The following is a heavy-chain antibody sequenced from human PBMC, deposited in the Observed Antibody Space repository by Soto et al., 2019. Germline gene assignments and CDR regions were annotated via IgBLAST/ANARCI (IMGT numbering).Heavy chain of an antibody. CDR3: ASSSNGYDAFDI. D-gene: IGHD6-19*01. CDR1: GYTFTGYY. Sequence: ASVKVSCKASGYTFTGYYMHWVRQAPGQGLEWMGWINPNSGGTNYAQKFQDWVTMTRDTSISTAYMELSRLGSDDTAVYYCASSSNGYDAFDIWGQGTMVTVSS. V-gene: IGHV1-2*04. J-gene: IGHJ3*02. CDR2: INPNSGGT.